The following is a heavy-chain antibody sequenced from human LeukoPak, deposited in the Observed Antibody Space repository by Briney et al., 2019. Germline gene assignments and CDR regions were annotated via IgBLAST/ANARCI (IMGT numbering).Heavy chain of an antibody. CDR3: ARGVGGGWKVFDY. D-gene: IGHD2-15*01. Sequence: SQTLSLTCAISGDNVSSNSATWSWIRQSPSRGLEWLGRTYNSSKWYSDCAVSVKGRITINPDTSKNQFSLQLNSVTPEDTAVYYCARGVGGGWKVFDYWGQGTLVTVSS. CDR1: GDNVSSNSAT. CDR2: TYNSSKWYS. J-gene: IGHJ4*02. V-gene: IGHV6-1*01.